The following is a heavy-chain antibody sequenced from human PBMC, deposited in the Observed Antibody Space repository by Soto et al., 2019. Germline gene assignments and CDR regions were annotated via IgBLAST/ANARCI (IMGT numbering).Heavy chain of an antibody. V-gene: IGHV1-46*01. CDR3: ASKVTSAWFDY. CDR2: LNPRGGST. D-gene: IGHD2-21*02. CDR1: GYTFSTYY. Sequence: QVQLVQSGAVVKKPGASVNISCKASGYTFSTYYIFWVRQAPGQGLEWMGILNPRGGSTRYTQKFQGRVTMTGDTSTSTVYMELSSLKSEGTAVYYCASKVTSAWFDYWGQGTLVTVSS. J-gene: IGHJ4*02.